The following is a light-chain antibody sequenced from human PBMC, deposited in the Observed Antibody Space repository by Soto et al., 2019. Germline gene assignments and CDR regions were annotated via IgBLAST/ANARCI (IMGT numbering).Light chain of an antibody. Sequence: QSVLTKPASVSGSPGQSITISCTGTSNDIGDYNYVSWYQQHPGKAPKLIIFNVVNRPSGISNRFSGSKSANTASLTISGLQTEDEGDYYCSSYSSSARLVFGGGTKLTVL. CDR2: NVV. J-gene: IGLJ2*01. V-gene: IGLV2-14*03. CDR1: SNDIGDYNY. CDR3: SSYSSSARLV.